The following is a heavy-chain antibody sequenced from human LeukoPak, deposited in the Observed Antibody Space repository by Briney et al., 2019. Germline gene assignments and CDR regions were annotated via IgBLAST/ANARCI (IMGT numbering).Heavy chain of an antibody. V-gene: IGHV3-30-3*01. D-gene: IGHD5-18*01. CDR3: ARDTAHDY. CDR1: GFTFSSYA. Sequence: HAGGSLRLSCAASGFTFSSYAMHWVRQAPGKGLEWVAVISYDGSNKYYADSVKGRFTISRDNSKNTLYLQMNSLRAEDMAVYYCARDTAHDYWGQGTLVTVSS. J-gene: IGHJ4*02. CDR2: ISYDGSNK.